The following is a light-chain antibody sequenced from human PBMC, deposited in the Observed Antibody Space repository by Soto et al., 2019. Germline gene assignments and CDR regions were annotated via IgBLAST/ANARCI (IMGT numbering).Light chain of an antibody. Sequence: ATPMTQSPSSLSASVGDRITITCRASRDMGSDLSWYQQKPGKAPTLLIYAASNLQSGVPSRFRGSRSGTEFTLTVSSLQPEDFATYYCLQDHDDSWTFGQGTKVDIK. CDR1: RDMGSD. J-gene: IGKJ1*01. CDR2: AAS. V-gene: IGKV1-6*01. CDR3: LQDHDDSWT.